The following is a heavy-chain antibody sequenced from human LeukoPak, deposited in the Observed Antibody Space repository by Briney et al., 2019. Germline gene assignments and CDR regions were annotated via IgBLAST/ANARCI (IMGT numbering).Heavy chain of an antibody. CDR3: ARAMYSISWSKVAWFDP. V-gene: IGHV4-59*01. Sequence: TSETLSLTCTVSGGSISSYYWSWIRQPPGKGLEWIGYIYYSGSTNYNPSLKSRVTISVDTSKNQFSLKLSSVTAADTAVYYCARAMYSISWSKVAWFDPWGQGTLVTVSS. D-gene: IGHD6-13*01. CDR2: IYYSGST. CDR1: GGSISSYY. J-gene: IGHJ5*02.